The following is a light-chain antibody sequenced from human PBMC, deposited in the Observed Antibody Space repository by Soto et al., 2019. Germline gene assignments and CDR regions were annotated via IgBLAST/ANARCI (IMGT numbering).Light chain of an antibody. V-gene: IGKV1-6*01. CDR3: LQDFNYPWT. Sequence: AIQMTQSPSSLSASVGDRVTITCRASQVIRNDLAWYQQKPGKAPKLLIYSASTLQSGVPPRFSDSASGTDFTLTISSLQPEDFATYYCLQDFNYPWTFGQGTKVEVK. J-gene: IGKJ1*01. CDR2: SAS. CDR1: QVIRND.